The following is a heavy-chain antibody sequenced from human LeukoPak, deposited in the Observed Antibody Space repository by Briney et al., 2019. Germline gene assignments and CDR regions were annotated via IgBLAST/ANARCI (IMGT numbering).Heavy chain of an antibody. CDR3: ARDGGSYELDY. CDR1: GLTFSSYA. D-gene: IGHD1-26*01. J-gene: IGHJ4*02. Sequence: PGRSLRLSCAASGLTFSSYAMHWVRQAPGKGLEWVAVISYDGGSEYYADSVKGRFTISRDNSKNTLYLQMNSLRAEDTAVYNCARDGGSYELDYWGQGTLVTVSS. CDR2: ISYDGGSE. V-gene: IGHV3-30-3*01.